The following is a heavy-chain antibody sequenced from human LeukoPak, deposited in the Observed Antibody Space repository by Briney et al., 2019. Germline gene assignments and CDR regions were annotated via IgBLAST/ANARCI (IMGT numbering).Heavy chain of an antibody. J-gene: IGHJ4*02. Sequence: GGSLRLSCAASGFTFSTYWMSWVRQAPGRGLEWVANIKRDGSEKNYVDSVKGRFTISRDNAKNSLYLQMNSLRAEDTAVYFCVQGGDIDYCGQGTLVTVSS. D-gene: IGHD3-16*01. V-gene: IGHV3-7*01. CDR1: GFTFSTYW. CDR3: VQGGDIDY. CDR2: IKRDGSEK.